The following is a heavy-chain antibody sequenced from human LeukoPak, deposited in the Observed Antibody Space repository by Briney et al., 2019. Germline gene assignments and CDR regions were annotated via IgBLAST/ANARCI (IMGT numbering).Heavy chain of an antibody. CDR2: IWYDGSNK. CDR3: ARYRTSGGYYMDV. CDR1: GFTFSSYG. J-gene: IGHJ6*03. Sequence: GGSLRLSCAASGFTFSSYGMHWVRQAPGKGLEWVAVIWYDGSNKYYADSVKDRFTISRDNSKNTLYLQMNSLRAEDTAVYYCARYRTSGGYYMDVWGKGTTVTVSS. D-gene: IGHD2-15*01. V-gene: IGHV3-33*01.